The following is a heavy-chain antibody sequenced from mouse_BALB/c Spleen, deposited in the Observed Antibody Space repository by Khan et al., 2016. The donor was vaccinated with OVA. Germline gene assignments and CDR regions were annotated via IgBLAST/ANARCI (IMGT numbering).Heavy chain of an antibody. V-gene: IGHV5-9-3*01. J-gene: IGHJ2*01. CDR3: TRTPGYYGSSYFDY. D-gene: IGHD1-1*01. CDR1: GFTFSNYG. CDR2: ISSGGSYT. Sequence: EVELVESGGGLVKPGGSLKFSCAASGFTFSNYGMSWVRQTPEKRLEWVATISSGGSYTYYPDSVKGRFTISRDNANNTLYLKMSSQSSEDTAMYYCTRTPGYYGSSYFDYWGQGTTLTVSS.